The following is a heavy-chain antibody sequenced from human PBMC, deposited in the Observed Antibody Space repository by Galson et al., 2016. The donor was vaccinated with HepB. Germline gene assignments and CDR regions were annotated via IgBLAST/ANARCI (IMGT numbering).Heavy chain of an antibody. J-gene: IGHJ6*02. Sequence: LRLSCAGTGFTFSTYAMSWVRQAPGKRLEWVSAISGSGDTTYYADSVKGRFSISRDNSKNTLYLQMNSLKTEDTAVYYCTTDVGMTTVTNLREDYYGMDVWGQGTTVTVSS. CDR1: GFTFSTYA. CDR2: ISGSGDTT. D-gene: IGHD4-17*01. V-gene: IGHV3-23*01. CDR3: TTDVGMTTVTNLREDYYGMDV.